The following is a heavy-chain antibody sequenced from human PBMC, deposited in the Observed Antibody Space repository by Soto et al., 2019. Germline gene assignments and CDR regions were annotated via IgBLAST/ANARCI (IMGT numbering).Heavy chain of an antibody. Sequence: SVKVSCKASGGTFSSYTISWVRQAPGQGLEWMGRIIANNGITNYAQKFQGRVTITTDTSTSTAYMGLRSLRSDDTAVYYCARGASYDSRDLDYWGQGTPVTVSS. CDR2: IIANNGIT. J-gene: IGHJ4*02. CDR1: GGTFSSYT. CDR3: ARGASYDSRDLDY. D-gene: IGHD3-22*01. V-gene: IGHV1-69*02.